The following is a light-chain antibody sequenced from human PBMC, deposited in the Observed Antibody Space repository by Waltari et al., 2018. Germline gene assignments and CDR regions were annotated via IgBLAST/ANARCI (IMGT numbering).Light chain of an antibody. J-gene: IGLJ6*01. V-gene: IGLV2-11*01. CDR3: CSYAGSYTYV. Sequence: QSALTQPRSVSGSPGQSVTISCTGTSSDVGTSVYIFWYQQYPGKAPKLRLYDVNKRPSGGPDRFSGSKSGNTASLTISGLQAEDEADYYCCSYAGSYTYVFGSGTKVTVL. CDR1: SSDVGTSVY. CDR2: DVN.